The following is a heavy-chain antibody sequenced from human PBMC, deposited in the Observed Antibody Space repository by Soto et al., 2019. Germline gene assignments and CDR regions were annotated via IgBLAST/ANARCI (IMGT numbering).Heavy chain of an antibody. CDR1: GYPFTHYG. Sequence: QINLVQSGTEVKNPEASVKVSCKTSGYPFTHYGIGWVRQAPGQGPEWMGWISPFNGNTYYAQKFQGRVTLTTDTSTSTVYMELRSLTSDDTAVCYCARDQSFDRTYYYGIDVWGQGTTVTVSS. V-gene: IGHV1-18*01. CDR2: ISPFNGNT. CDR3: ARDQSFDRTYYYGIDV. J-gene: IGHJ6*02.